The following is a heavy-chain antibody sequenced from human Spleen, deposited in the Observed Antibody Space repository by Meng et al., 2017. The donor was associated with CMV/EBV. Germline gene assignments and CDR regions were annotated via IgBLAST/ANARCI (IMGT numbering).Heavy chain of an antibody. CDR1: GLTFSADA. J-gene: IGHJ4*02. D-gene: IGHD3-22*01. V-gene: IGHV3-23*01. Sequence: SGLTFSADAMAWVGQAPGKGLEWISVISDSGGRTYSADSVKGRFTISRANSKNTVYLQMNSLRPEDTAVYYCARVSYDSRGHHQHLDSWGQGTLVTVSS. CDR2: ISDSGGRT. CDR3: ARVSYDSRGHHQHLDS.